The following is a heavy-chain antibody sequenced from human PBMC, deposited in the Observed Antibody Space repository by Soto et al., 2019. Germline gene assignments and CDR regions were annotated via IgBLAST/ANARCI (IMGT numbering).Heavy chain of an antibody. CDR3: AAVRQHYFDF. D-gene: IGHD1-1*01. CDR2: IYYSGSA. Sequence: QVQLQESGPGLVKPSQTLSLTCTVSGGSISSGAYYWSWIRQHPGKGLEWIGYIYYSGSAYSNPSLKSRVAISVGKSKNQFSLKLSSVTAADTAVYYCAAVRQHYFDFWGQGTLVTVSS. V-gene: IGHV4-31*03. J-gene: IGHJ4*02. CDR1: GGSISSGAYY.